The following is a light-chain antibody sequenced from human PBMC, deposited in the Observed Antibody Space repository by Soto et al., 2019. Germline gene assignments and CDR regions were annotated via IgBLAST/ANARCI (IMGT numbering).Light chain of an antibody. CDR1: RNVNNW. CDR2: DAS. J-gene: IGKJ1*01. V-gene: IGKV1-5*01. Sequence: DIQMTQFPSALSASVGDRVTITCRASRNVNNWLAWYQHKPGKAPQLLIYDASVLETGVPSRFSGSGSGTEFTLAISGLQSDDFATYYCQQYNTYWTFGPGTKVDIK. CDR3: QQYNTYWT.